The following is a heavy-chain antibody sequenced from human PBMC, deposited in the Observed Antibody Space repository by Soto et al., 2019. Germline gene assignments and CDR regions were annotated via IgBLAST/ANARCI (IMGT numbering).Heavy chain of an antibody. CDR3: ARRIGSSGFFDI. J-gene: IGHJ3*02. CDR2: ICPGDADT. D-gene: IGHD3-22*01. V-gene: IGHV5-51*01. CDR1: GYSFTIYW. Sequence: GESLKIACKGSGYSFTIYWIGWVRQMPGKGLELMGIICPGDADTRXXPSFQGQXXISAYESISTXYLQWXILKASDNAMYYCARRIGSSGFFDIWGQGTMVTVS.